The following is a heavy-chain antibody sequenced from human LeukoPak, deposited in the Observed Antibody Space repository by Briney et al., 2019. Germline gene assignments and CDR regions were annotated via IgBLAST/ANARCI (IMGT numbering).Heavy chain of an antibody. V-gene: IGHV4-59*01. Sequence: SETLSLTCTVSGGSISSYYWSWIRQPPGKGLEWIGYIYYSGSTNYNPSLKSRVTISVDTSKNQFSLKLSSVTDADTAVYYCARGGTYDGYNYGYWGQGTLVTVSS. CDR3: ARGGTYDGYNYGY. D-gene: IGHD5-24*01. CDR2: IYYSGST. J-gene: IGHJ4*02. CDR1: GGSISSYY.